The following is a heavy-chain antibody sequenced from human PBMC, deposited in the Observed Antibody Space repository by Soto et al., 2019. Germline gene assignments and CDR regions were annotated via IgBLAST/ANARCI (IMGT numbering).Heavy chain of an antibody. V-gene: IGHV1-18*01. Sequence: ASVKVSCKASGYTFTSYGISWVRQAPGQGLEWMGWISAYNGNTNYAQKLQGRVTMTTDTSTSTAYMELRSLRSDDTAVYYCAREDFSTTGNSSLDYWGQGTLVTVSS. J-gene: IGHJ4*02. CDR2: ISAYNGNT. CDR1: GYTFTSYG. D-gene: IGHD1-1*01. CDR3: AREDFSTTGNSSLDY.